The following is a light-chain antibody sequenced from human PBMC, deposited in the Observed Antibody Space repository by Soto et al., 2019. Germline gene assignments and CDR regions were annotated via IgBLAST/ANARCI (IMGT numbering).Light chain of an antibody. V-gene: IGLV2-8*01. CDR2: EVT. Sequence: QSVLTQPPSASGSPGQSVTISCTGTSSDVGGYDYVSWYQQHPGKAPKLMIYEVTKRPSGVPERFSGSKSGNTASLTVSGLQAEDEADYYCSSYAGSNHLFGGGTKLTVL. J-gene: IGLJ2*01. CDR1: SSDVGGYDY. CDR3: SSYAGSNHL.